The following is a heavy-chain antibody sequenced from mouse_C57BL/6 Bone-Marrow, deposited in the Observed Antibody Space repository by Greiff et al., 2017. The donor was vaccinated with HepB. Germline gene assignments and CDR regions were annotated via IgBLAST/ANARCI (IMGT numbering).Heavy chain of an antibody. CDR2: IDPSDSYT. D-gene: IGHD2-3*01. Sequence: QVQLQQPGAELVRPGTSVKLSCKASGYTFTSYWMHWVKQRPGQGLEWIGVIDPSDSYTNYNQKFKGKATLTVDTSSSTAYMQLSSLTSEDSAVYYCAYDYVDYWGQGTTLIVSS. CDR3: AYDYVDY. CDR1: GYTFTSYW. J-gene: IGHJ2*01. V-gene: IGHV1-59*01.